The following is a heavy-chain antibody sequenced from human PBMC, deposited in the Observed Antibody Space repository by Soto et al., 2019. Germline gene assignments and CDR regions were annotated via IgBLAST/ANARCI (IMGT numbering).Heavy chain of an antibody. D-gene: IGHD2-2*01. V-gene: IGHV3-30*18. CDR3: AKDRYPIVVVPAAHXXYYYGMDV. Sequence: QVQLVESGGGVVQPGRSLRLSCAASGFTFSSYGMHWVRQAXGKGLEXXAVISYDGSNKYYADSVKGRFTISRDNSKNTLYLQMNSLRAEDTAVYYCAKDRYPIVVVPAAHXXYYYGMDVWGQGTTVTVSS. CDR1: GFTFSSYG. CDR2: ISYDGSNK. J-gene: IGHJ6*02.